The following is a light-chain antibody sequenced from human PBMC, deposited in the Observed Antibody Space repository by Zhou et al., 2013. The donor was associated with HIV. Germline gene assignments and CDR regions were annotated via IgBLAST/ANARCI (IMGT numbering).Light chain of an antibody. CDR1: QSVRNY. V-gene: IGKV3-20*01. CDR2: DTF. Sequence: EVVLTQSPVTLSLSPGERATLSCRASQSVRNYLAWYQQKCGQAPRLLIYDTFNRATGIPARFSGSGSGTDFTLTISRLEPEDFAVYFCQQYGSSPVTFGQGTKL. J-gene: IGKJ2*01. CDR3: QQYGSSPVT.